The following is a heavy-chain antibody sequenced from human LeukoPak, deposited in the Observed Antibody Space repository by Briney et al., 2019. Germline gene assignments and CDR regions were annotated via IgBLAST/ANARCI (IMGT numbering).Heavy chain of an antibody. D-gene: IGHD4-11*01. CDR1: GFTFSNYE. J-gene: IGHJ6*03. V-gene: IGHV3-23*01. CDR2: ISGSGGST. Sequence: GGSLRLSCAASGFTFSNYEMNWVRQAPGKGLELVSAISGSGGSTYYADSVKGRFTISRDNSKNTLYLQMNSLRAEDTAVYYCAKDVTTFYYYYMDVWGKGTTVTVSS. CDR3: AKDVTTFYYYYMDV.